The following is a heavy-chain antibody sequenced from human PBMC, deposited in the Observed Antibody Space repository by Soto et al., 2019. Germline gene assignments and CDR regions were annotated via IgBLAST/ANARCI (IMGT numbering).Heavy chain of an antibody. D-gene: IGHD3-10*01. CDR2: SKNKADSYTT. J-gene: IGHJ4*02. CDR3: TVWGSGNDFGDA. Sequence: EVQLVESGGGLVQPGGSLRLSCAASGFTFSDHYMDWVRQAPGKWLEWVGRSKNKADSYTTEYDASVNGRFTISRDGSKNSLFLQMNSLKTEDTAVYYCTVWGSGNDFGDAWGQGILVTVSS. V-gene: IGHV3-72*01. CDR1: GFTFSDHY.